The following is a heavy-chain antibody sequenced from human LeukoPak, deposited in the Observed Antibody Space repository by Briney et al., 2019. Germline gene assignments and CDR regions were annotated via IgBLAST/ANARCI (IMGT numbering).Heavy chain of an antibody. V-gene: IGHV4-59*08. J-gene: IGHJ4*02. CDR2: FFFGGST. CDR3: ARRRYISGQIDY. Sequence: SETLSLTCTVSGGSIRSYCWSWIRQPPGKGLEWIGCFFFGGSTDYNPSLQSRVTISVDTSKNQLSLRVSSVTASDTAVYYCARRRYISGQIDYWGQGTLVTVSS. CDR1: GGSIRSYC. D-gene: IGHD6-19*01.